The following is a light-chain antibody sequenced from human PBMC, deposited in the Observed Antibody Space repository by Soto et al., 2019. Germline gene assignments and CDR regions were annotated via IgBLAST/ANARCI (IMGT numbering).Light chain of an antibody. CDR2: DAS. J-gene: IGKJ1*01. Sequence: DIQMTQSPSTLSGSVGDRVTITCRASQTISSWLAWYQQKPGKAPKLLIYDASNLESGVPPRFSGSGSGTEFSLTISSLQPDDFGTYYCQQYNYYWTFGQGTKVDIK. CDR3: QQYNYYWT. V-gene: IGKV1-5*01. CDR1: QTISSW.